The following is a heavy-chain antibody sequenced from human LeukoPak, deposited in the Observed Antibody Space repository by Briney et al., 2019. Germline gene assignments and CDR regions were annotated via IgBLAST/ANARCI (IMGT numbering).Heavy chain of an antibody. Sequence: GGSLRLSCSASGFTFTDYAMHWVRQAPGKGLEYVSTISIDGGSKYYADFVKGRFSISRDNSKNTLHLQMSSLRAEDTAVYYCAKGTYYDILTGPTYFDYWGQGTLVTVSS. J-gene: IGHJ4*02. D-gene: IGHD3-9*01. CDR2: ISIDGGSK. V-gene: IGHV3-64D*06. CDR1: GFTFTDYA. CDR3: AKGTYYDILTGPTYFDY.